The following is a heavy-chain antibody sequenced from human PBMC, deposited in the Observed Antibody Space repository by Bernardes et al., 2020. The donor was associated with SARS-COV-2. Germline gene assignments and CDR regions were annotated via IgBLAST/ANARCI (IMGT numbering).Heavy chain of an antibody. Sequence: SLRLSCAASGFTFSSYGMHWVRQAPGKGLEWVAVISYDGSNKYYADSVKGRFTISRDNSKNTLYLQMNSLRAEDTAVYYCAKGQWLLHPWYFDLWGRGTLVTVSS. CDR2: ISYDGSNK. CDR1: GFTFSSYG. D-gene: IGHD3-3*01. V-gene: IGHV3-30*18. CDR3: AKGQWLLHPWYFDL. J-gene: IGHJ2*01.